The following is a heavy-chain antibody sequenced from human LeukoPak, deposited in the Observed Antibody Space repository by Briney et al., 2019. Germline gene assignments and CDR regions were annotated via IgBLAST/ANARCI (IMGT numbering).Heavy chain of an antibody. CDR1: GGTFSSYT. D-gene: IGHD6-13*01. Sequence: SVKVSCKASGGTFSSYTISWVRQAPGQGLEWMGRIIPILGIANYAQKFQGRVTITADKSTSTAYRELSSLRSEDTAVYYCARDLGAAADYYYYYGMDVWGQGTTVTVSS. CDR3: ARDLGAAADYYYYYGMDV. J-gene: IGHJ6*02. CDR2: IIPILGIA. V-gene: IGHV1-69*02.